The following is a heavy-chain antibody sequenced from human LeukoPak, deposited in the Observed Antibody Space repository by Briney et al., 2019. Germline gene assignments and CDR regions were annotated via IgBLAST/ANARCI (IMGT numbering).Heavy chain of an antibody. D-gene: IGHD6-13*01. Sequence: ASVKVSCKASGYTFTSYYMHWVRQAPGQGLEWMGIINPSGGSTSYAQKFQGRVTMTRDTSTSTVYMELSSLRSEDTAVYYCARDLIAAAGNDAFDIWGQGTMVTVSS. V-gene: IGHV1-46*01. CDR1: GYTFTSYY. J-gene: IGHJ3*02. CDR2: INPSGGST. CDR3: ARDLIAAAGNDAFDI.